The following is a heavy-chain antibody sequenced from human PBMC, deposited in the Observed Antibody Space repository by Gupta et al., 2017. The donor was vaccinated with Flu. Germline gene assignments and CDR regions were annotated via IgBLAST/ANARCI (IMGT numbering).Heavy chain of an antibody. CDR2: ISAYNDKS. Sequence: QVKLVESGGGAAQPGRSLSLSCIVSGFNLSAYDMPWVRQAPGKGLEWVAHISAYNDKSDYVDSARGRFTILRDNFKRTLFLEMNSLRGEDTAVYFCARQQSSVSRNTLDVWGRGTTVTVSS. CDR3: ARQQSSVSRNTLDV. J-gene: IGHJ6*02. D-gene: IGHD4-11*01. CDR1: GFNLSAYD. V-gene: IGHV3-30*03.